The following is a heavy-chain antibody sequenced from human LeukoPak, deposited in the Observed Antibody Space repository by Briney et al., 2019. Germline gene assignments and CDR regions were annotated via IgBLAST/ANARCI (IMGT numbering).Heavy chain of an antibody. CDR3: ARGRDGYPD. CDR2: IYHSGST. Sequence: SETLSLTCTVSGYSISSGYYWGWIRQPPGKGLEWIGSIYHSGSTYYNPSLKSRVTISVDTSKNQFTLKLSSVTAADTAVYYCARGRDGYPDWGQGTLVTVSP. CDR1: GYSISSGYY. V-gene: IGHV4-38-2*02. D-gene: IGHD5-24*01. J-gene: IGHJ4*02.